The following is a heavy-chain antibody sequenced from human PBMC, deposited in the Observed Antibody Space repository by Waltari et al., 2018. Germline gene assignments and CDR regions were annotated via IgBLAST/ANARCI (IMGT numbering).Heavy chain of an antibody. CDR3: ARESHCSGGSCYPSGGFDY. Sequence: QVQLQESGPGLVKPSETLSLTCAVSGYSISSGYYWGWIRQPPGKGLEWIGRIYHSGSTYYNPSLKSRVTISVDTSKNQFSLKLSSVTAADTAVYYCARESHCSGGSCYPSGGFDYWGQGTLVTVSS. V-gene: IGHV4-38-2*02. D-gene: IGHD2-15*01. CDR1: GYSISSGYY. CDR2: IYHSGST. J-gene: IGHJ4*02.